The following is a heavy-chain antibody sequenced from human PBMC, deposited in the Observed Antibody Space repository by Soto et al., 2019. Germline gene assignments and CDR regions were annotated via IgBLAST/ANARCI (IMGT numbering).Heavy chain of an antibody. Sequence: ASVKVSCKASGYTFTSYYMHWVRQAPGQGLEWMGIINPSGGSTSYAQKFQGRVTMTRDTSTSTVYMELSSLRSEDTAVYYCACGPPRQMTTVTTPYYYGMDVWGQGTKVTVYS. V-gene: IGHV1-46*01. D-gene: IGHD4-4*01. CDR1: GYTFTSYY. J-gene: IGHJ6*02. CDR3: ACGPPRQMTTVTTPYYYGMDV. CDR2: INPSGGST.